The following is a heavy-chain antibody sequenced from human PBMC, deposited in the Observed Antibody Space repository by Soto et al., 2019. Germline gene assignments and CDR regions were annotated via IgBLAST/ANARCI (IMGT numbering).Heavy chain of an antibody. V-gene: IGHV1-46*01. CDR3: ARVAGDYPGSYYFDY. CDR2: INPSGGST. J-gene: IGHJ4*02. Sequence: ASVKVSCKASGCTFTSYYMHWVRQAPGQGLEWMGIINPSGGSTSYAQKFQGRVTMTRDTSTSTVYMELSSLRSEDTAVYYCARVAGDYPGSYYFDYWGQGTLVTVSS. D-gene: IGHD4-17*01. CDR1: GCTFTSYY.